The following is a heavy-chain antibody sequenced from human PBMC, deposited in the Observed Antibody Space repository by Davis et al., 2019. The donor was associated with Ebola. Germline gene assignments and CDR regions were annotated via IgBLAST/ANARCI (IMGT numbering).Heavy chain of an antibody. J-gene: IGHJ6*03. D-gene: IGHD6-6*01. CDR1: GYTFTGFY. CDR3: ATRDSSSSWYYYYMDV. CDR2: INPSGGST. V-gene: IGHV1-46*01. Sequence: ASVKVSCKASGYTFTGFYMHWVRQAPGQGLEWMGIINPSGGSTSYAQKFQGRVTISADESTSTAFMELTGLRSEDTAMYYCATRDSSSSWYYYYMDVWGKGTTVTVSS.